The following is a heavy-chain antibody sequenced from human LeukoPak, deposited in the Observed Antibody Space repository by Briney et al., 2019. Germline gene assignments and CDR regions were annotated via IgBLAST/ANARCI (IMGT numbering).Heavy chain of an antibody. CDR3: ARSAEARSSSAFDI. CDR2: IYSGGST. J-gene: IGHJ3*02. CDR1: GFTFSSYA. V-gene: IGHV3-53*01. D-gene: IGHD6-6*01. Sequence: PGGSLRLSCAASGFTFSSYAMSWVRQAPGKGLEWVSVIYSGGSTYYADSVKGRFTISRDNSKNTLYLQMNSLRAEDTAVYYCARSAEARSSSAFDIWGQGTMVTVSS.